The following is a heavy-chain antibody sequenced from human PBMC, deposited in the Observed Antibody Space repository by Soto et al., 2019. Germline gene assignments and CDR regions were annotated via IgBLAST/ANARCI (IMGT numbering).Heavy chain of an antibody. D-gene: IGHD3-22*01. Sequence: QVQLVQSGAEVKKPGSSVKVSCKASGGTFSSYAISWVRQAPGQGLEWMGGIIPIFGTANYAQKFQGRVTITADKSTSKAYMELSSLRSEDTAVYYCASVYYYDSSGYYNGGFDYWGQGTLVTVSS. CDR3: ASVYYYDSSGYYNGGFDY. V-gene: IGHV1-69*06. CDR1: GGTFSSYA. J-gene: IGHJ4*02. CDR2: IIPIFGTA.